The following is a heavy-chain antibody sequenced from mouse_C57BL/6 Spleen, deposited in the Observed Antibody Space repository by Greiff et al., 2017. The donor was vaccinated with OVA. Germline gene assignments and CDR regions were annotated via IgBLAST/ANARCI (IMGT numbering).Heavy chain of an antibody. CDR2: INPGSGGT. Sequence: QVQLQQSGAELVRPGTSVKVSCKASGYAFTNYLIEWVKQRPVQGLEWIGVINPGSGGTNYNEKFKGKATLTADKSSSTAYMQLSSLTSEDSAVDFCARIYSNYEVWFAYWGQGTLVTVSA. CDR3: ARIYSNYEVWFAY. D-gene: IGHD2-5*01. V-gene: IGHV1-54*01. CDR1: GYAFTNYL. J-gene: IGHJ3*01.